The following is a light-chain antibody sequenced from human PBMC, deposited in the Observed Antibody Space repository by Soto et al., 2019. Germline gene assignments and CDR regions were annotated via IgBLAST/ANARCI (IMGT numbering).Light chain of an antibody. V-gene: IGKV3-15*01. CDR3: QQYNNWPPIT. Sequence: MVLTQSPGTLSLSPLEGATLSCMASQSVNAAHLAWYQQKPGQAPRLLIYEASTRATGIPARFTGSGSGTEFTLTISSLQSEDFAVYYCQQYNNWPPITFGQGTRLEIK. CDR1: QSVNAAH. CDR2: EAS. J-gene: IGKJ5*01.